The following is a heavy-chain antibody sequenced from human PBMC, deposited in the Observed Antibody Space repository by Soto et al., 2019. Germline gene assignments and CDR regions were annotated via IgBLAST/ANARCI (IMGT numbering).Heavy chain of an antibody. Sequence: EVQLLESGGGLVQPGGSLRLSCAACGFTFSSYAMSWVRQAPGKGLEWVSAISGSGGSTYYAYSVKGQFTISRDDPKNTLYLQMNSLRAEDTAVYYCAKAVAVTTESFDYWGQGTLVTVSS. CDR1: GFTFSSYA. V-gene: IGHV3-23*01. D-gene: IGHD4-17*01. J-gene: IGHJ4*02. CDR2: ISGSGGST. CDR3: AKAVAVTTESFDY.